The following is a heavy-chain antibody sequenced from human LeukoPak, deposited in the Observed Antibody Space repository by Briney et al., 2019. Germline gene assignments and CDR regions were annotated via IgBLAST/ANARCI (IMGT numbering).Heavy chain of an antibody. CDR2: IRYDGSNK. V-gene: IGHV3-30*02. J-gene: IGHJ6*03. CDR1: GFTFSSYG. D-gene: IGHD3-10*01. CDR3: ARSELGYNYHYMDV. Sequence: PGGSLILSCAASGFTFSSYGMHWVRQAPGKGLEWVAFIRYDGSNKYYADSVKGRFTISRDNSKNTLYLQMNSLRAEDTAVYYCARSELGYNYHYMDVWGKGTTVTISS.